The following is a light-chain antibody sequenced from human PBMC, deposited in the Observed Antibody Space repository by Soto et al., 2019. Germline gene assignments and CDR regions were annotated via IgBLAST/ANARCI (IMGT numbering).Light chain of an antibody. CDR1: QSVSSSY. J-gene: IGKJ1*01. CDR2: GAS. V-gene: IGKV3-20*01. CDR3: RQYGSSPWT. Sequence: EIVLTQSPGTLSLSPGERATLSCRASQSVSSSYLAWYQQKPGQAPRLLIYGASSRATGIPDRFSGSGAGTDFTLTSSRLGPEDLAMYYCRQYGSSPWTFGQGTKVELK.